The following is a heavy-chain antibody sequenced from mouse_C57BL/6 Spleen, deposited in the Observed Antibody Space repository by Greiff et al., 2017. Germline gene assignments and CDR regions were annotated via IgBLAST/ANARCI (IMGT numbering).Heavy chain of an antibody. D-gene: IGHD1-1*01. Sequence: QVQLQQPGAELVKPGASVKLSCKASGYTFTSYWMHWVKQRPGQGLEWIGMIHPNSGSTNYNEKFKSKSTLTVDKASSTAYMQLSSLTSEDSAVYYCAGDYNGSSYGYYAMDYWGQGTSVTVSS. CDR3: AGDYNGSSYGYYAMDY. J-gene: IGHJ4*01. CDR2: IHPNSGST. CDR1: GYTFTSYW. V-gene: IGHV1-64*01.